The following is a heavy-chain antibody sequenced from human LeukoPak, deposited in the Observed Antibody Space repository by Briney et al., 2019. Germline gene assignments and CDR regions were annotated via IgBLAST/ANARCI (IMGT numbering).Heavy chain of an antibody. J-gene: IGHJ5*02. D-gene: IGHD2-2*02. Sequence: ASVKVSCTASGYTFAAYYVHWVRQAPGQGLEWMGWLNPNSGDTKYAQKFQGRVTMTRATSISTAYLEMSRLRSDDTAVYYCARAPYCDSSSCYTGSNWFDPWGQGTLVTVSS. CDR3: ARAPYCDSSSCYTGSNWFDP. V-gene: IGHV1-2*02. CDR2: LNPNSGDT. CDR1: GYTFAAYY.